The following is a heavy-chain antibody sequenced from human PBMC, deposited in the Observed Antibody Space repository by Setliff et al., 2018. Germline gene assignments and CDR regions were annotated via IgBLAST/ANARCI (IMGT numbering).Heavy chain of an antibody. J-gene: IGHJ5*02. V-gene: IGHV4-39*02. CDR2: VSFSGST. CDR1: GASISRTSYY. D-gene: IGHD3-10*01. CDR3: AGYQGSGSNYKVVNWFDP. Sequence: PSETLSLTCNVSGASISRTSYYWGWIRQSPGKGVEWIASVSFSGSTYYNSALKSRATIFAHKSQTHFSLRLTSATAADTAVYYCAGYQGSGSNYKVVNWFDPWGQGTLVTVSS.